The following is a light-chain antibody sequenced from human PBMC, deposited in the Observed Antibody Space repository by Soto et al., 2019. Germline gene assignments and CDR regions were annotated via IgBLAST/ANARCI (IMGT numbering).Light chain of an antibody. CDR1: NIGSYS. J-gene: IGLJ1*01. CDR2: DDS. V-gene: IGLV3-21*02. Sequence: SYELTQPPSVSVAPGQTAWITCGGNNIGSYSVHWYQQRPGQAPVLVVYDDSDRPSGIPERFSGSKSGNTATLTIIRVEAGDEADYYCQVWDSRRDRDDFGTGTKVTVL. CDR3: QVWDSRRDRDD.